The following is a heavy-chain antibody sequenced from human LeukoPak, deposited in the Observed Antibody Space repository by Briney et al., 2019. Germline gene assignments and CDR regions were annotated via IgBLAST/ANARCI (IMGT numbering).Heavy chain of an antibody. J-gene: IGHJ6*04. D-gene: IGHD1-26*01. V-gene: IGHV3-30*02. CDR1: GFTFRSYG. CDR2: IRYDGNNK. CDR3: AKRGGGSYPDV. Sequence: GSLRLSCAASGFTFRSYGMHWVRQAPGKGLEWVAFIRYDGNNKYYGDSVKGRFTISRDNSKNTLYLQMNSLRAEDTAVYYCAKRGGGSYPDVWGKGTTVTISS.